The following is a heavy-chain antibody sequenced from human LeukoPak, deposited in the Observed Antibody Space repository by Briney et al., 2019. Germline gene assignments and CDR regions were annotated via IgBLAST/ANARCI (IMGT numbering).Heavy chain of an antibody. Sequence: SETLPLTCAVSGGSISSSNWWSWVRQPPGKGLEWIGEIYHSGSTNYNPSLKSRVTISVDKSKNQFSLKLSSVTAADTAVYYCARRGDILTGYYKYYYYYYMDVWGKGTTVTVSS. CDR3: ARRGDILTGYYKYYYYYYMDV. CDR1: GGSISSSNW. CDR2: IYHSGST. D-gene: IGHD3-9*01. J-gene: IGHJ6*03. V-gene: IGHV4-4*02.